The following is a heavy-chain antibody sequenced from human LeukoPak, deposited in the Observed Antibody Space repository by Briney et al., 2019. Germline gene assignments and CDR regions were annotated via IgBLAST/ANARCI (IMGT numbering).Heavy chain of an antibody. CDR2: ISYDGSNK. CDR3: ARGKGATWHDGDY. CDR1: GFTFSSYA. Sequence: GGSLRLSCAASGFTFSSYAMHWVRQAPGKGLEWVAVISYDGSNKYYADSVKGRFTISRDNSKNTLYLQMNSLRAEDTAVYYCARGKGATWHDGDYWGQGTLVTVSS. J-gene: IGHJ4*02. V-gene: IGHV3-30-3*01. D-gene: IGHD1-26*01.